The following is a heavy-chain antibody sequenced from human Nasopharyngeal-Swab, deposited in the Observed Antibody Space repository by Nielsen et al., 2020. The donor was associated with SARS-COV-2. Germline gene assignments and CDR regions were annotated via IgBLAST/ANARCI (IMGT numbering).Heavy chain of an antibody. V-gene: IGHV4-34*01. CDR3: ARGRVGGWYYY. D-gene: IGHD6-19*01. J-gene: IGHJ4*02. Sequence: SETLSLTCAVYGGSFSGYYWSWIRQPPGRGLEWIGEINHSGSTNYNPSLKSRVTISVDTSKNQFSLKLSSVTAADTAVYYCARGRVGGWYYYWGQGTPVTVSS. CDR2: INHSGST. CDR1: GGSFSGYY.